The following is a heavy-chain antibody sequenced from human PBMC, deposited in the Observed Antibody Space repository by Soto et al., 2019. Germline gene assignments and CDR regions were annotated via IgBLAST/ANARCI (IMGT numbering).Heavy chain of an antibody. Sequence: ASVKVSCTASGSTFTSYYMHWVRQAPGQGLEWMGIINPSGGSTSYAQKFQGRVTMTRDTSTSTVYMELSSLRSEDTAVYYCARGLPHLKTDYWGQGTLVTVSS. D-gene: IGHD5-18*01. CDR3: ARGLPHLKTDY. V-gene: IGHV1-46*01. CDR1: GSTFTSYY. CDR2: INPSGGST. J-gene: IGHJ4*02.